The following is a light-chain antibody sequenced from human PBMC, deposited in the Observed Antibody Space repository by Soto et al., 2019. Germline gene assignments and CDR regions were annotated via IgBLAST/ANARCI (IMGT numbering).Light chain of an antibody. J-gene: IGKJ2*01. CDR2: GAS. CDR3: QQYNNWPLYT. CDR1: QSVSSN. V-gene: IGKV3-15*01. Sequence: EIVMTQSPATLSGSPGERATLSCRASQSVSSNLAWYQQKPGQAPRLLIYGASTRATDIPARFSGSGSGTEFTLTISSLQSEDFAVYYCQQYNNWPLYTFGQGTKLEIK.